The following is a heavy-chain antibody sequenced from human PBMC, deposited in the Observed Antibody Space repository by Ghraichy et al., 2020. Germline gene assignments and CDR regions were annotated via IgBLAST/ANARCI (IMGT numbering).Heavy chain of an antibody. D-gene: IGHD3-10*01. CDR3: ARDHHVQYYYTSGSDAFDM. CDR2: IYTSGST. J-gene: IGHJ3*02. Sequence: SETLSLTCSVSGGSMSGYYWSWIRQPAGKGLEWIGRIYTSGSTDYNPSLKSRVTMSVDTSKNQFSLMLSSVTAADTAVYYCARDHHVQYYYTSGSDAFDMWGQGTMVTVSS. V-gene: IGHV4-4*07. CDR1: GGSMSGYY.